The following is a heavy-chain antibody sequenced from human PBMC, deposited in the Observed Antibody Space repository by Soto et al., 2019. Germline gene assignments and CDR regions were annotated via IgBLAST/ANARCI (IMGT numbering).Heavy chain of an antibody. J-gene: IGHJ4*02. CDR1: GFPFDDYA. CDR3: AKGGGYTYGLFDY. V-gene: IGHV3-43D*04. CDR2: ISWDGDIT. Sequence: GGSLRLSCAASGFPFDDYAMHWVRQAPGKGLEWVSFISWDGDITYYADSVKGRFTISRDNSQNSLYLQMNSLRGEDTAFYYCAKGGGYTYGLFDYWGQGTQVTVSS. D-gene: IGHD5-18*01.